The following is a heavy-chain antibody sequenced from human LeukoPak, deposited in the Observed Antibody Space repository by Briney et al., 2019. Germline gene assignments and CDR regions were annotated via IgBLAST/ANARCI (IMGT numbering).Heavy chain of an antibody. CDR3: AKDPFIYGDFTGWFDP. V-gene: IGHV3-7*01. CDR1: GFTFSIYW. CDR2: IKQDGSEK. D-gene: IGHD4-17*01. Sequence: GGSLRLSYAASGFTFSIYWMNWVRQAPGKGLEWVANIKQDGSEKYYVDSVKGRFTISRDNAKNSLYLQMNSLRAEDTAVYYCAKDPFIYGDFTGWFDPWGQGTLVAVSS. J-gene: IGHJ5*02.